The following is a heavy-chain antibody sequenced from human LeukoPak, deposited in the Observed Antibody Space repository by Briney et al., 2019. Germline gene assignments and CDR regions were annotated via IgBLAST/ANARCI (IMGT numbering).Heavy chain of an antibody. CDR2: IKSKADGGTT. V-gene: IGHV3-15*01. CDR1: GFTFSNAW. CDR3: TTPQEYCSGGSCYPIGYYYGMDV. Sequence: GGSLRLSCAASGFTFSNAWMSWVRQAPGKGLEWVGRIKSKADGGTTDYAAPVKGRFTISRDDSKNTLYLQMNSLKTEDTAVYYCTTPQEYCSGGSCYPIGYYYGMDVWDQGTTVTVSS. D-gene: IGHD2-15*01. J-gene: IGHJ6*02.